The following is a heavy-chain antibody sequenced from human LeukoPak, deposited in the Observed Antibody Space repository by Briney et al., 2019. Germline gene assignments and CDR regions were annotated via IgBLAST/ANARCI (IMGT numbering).Heavy chain of an antibody. CDR1: GFTFSSYG. V-gene: IGHV3-30*02. J-gene: IGHJ3*02. CDR2: IRYDGSNK. Sequence: GGSLRLSCAASGFTFSSYGMHWVRQAPGKGLEWVAFIRYDGSNKYYADSVKGRFTISRDNSKNTLYLQMNSLRAEDTAVYYCAKIGTRYYDILTGYFGDSAPLDAFDIWGQGTMVTVSS. D-gene: IGHD3-9*01. CDR3: AKIGTRYYDILTGYFGDSAPLDAFDI.